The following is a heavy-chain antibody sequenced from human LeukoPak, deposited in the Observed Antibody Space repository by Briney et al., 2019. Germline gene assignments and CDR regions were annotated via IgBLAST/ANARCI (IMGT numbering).Heavy chain of an antibody. D-gene: IGHD1-7*01. CDR2: ISSTSSYI. CDR1: GFTFSSYD. V-gene: IGHV3-21*01. Sequence: GGSLRLFCAASGFTFSSYDMNCVRQAPGRGLEWVSSISSTSSYIYYADSVKGRFTISRDNAKNSLYLQMNSLRAGDTAVYYCARVPNWNSVNWFDPWGQGTLVTVSS. J-gene: IGHJ5*02. CDR3: ARVPNWNSVNWFDP.